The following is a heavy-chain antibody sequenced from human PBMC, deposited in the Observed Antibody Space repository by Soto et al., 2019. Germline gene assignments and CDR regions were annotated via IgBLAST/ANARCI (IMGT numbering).Heavy chain of an antibody. D-gene: IGHD1-20*01. V-gene: IGHV3-23*01. CDR3: VRRAITATTNWGAFDV. CDR2: ISGGLSTT. Sequence: GSLRLSCAASGFSITDFAISWVRLAPRKGLEWVATISGGLSTTFYVDSVKGRFTISRDNSRRTLHLQMDSLRAEDAAVYFCVRRAITATTNWGAFDVWGQGTVVTVSS. J-gene: IGHJ3*01. CDR1: GFSITDFA.